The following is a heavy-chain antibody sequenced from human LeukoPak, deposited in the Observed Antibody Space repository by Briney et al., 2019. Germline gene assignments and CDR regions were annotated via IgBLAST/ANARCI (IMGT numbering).Heavy chain of an antibody. CDR3: ARGGTYYYDSSGYYHGYYYYYMDV. J-gene: IGHJ6*03. CDR1: GYTFTSYY. V-gene: IGHV1-46*01. CDR2: INPSGGST. D-gene: IGHD3-22*01. Sequence: ASVKVSCKASGYTFTSYYMHWVRQAPGQGLEWMGIINPSGGSTSYAQKFQGRVTMTRNTSISTAYMELSSLRSEDTAVYYCARGGTYYYDSSGYYHGYYYYYMDVWGKGTTVTISS.